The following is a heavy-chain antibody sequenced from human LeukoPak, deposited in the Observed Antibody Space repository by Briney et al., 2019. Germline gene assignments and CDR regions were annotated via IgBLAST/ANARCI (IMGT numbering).Heavy chain of an antibody. D-gene: IGHD1-26*01. Sequence: ASVKVSCKASGGTFSSYAISWVRQAPGQGLEWMGGIIPIFGTANYAQKFQGRVTITTDESTSTAYMELSSLRSEDTAVYYCARDRGSYRNWFDPWGQGTLVTVSS. CDR3: ARDRGSYRNWFDP. CDR1: GGTFSSYA. CDR2: IIPIFGTA. J-gene: IGHJ5*02. V-gene: IGHV1-69*05.